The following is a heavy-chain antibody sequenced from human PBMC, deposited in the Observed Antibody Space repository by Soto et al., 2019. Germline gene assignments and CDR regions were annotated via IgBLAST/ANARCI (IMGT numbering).Heavy chain of an antibody. J-gene: IGHJ4*02. D-gene: IGHD3-22*01. CDR3: VKDAPGSGWLSDY. Sequence: EVQLLESGGGLVHPGESLRLSCAASGFTFRNYAMSWVRQAPGKGLEWVSTISVSDAGTSYADSVKGRFTISRDNSKNTLYLQMNSLRAEDTAVYYCVKDAPGSGWLSDYWGQGARVTVSS. V-gene: IGHV3-23*01. CDR1: GFTFRNYA. CDR2: ISVSDAGT.